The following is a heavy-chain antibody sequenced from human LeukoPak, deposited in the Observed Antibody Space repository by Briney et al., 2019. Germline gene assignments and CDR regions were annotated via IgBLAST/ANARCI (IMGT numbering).Heavy chain of an antibody. CDR1: GGTFSSYA. D-gene: IGHD5-18*01. J-gene: IGHJ5*02. CDR3: ARDHSGGYSYGLSRARPTNWFDP. CDR2: ISAYNGNT. V-gene: IGHV1-18*01. Sequence: GSSVKVSFKASGGTFSSYAISWVRQAPGQGLEWMGWISAYNGNTNYAQKLQGRVTMTTDTSTSTAYMELRSLRSDDTAVYYCARDHSGGYSYGLSRARPTNWFDPWGQGTLVTVSS.